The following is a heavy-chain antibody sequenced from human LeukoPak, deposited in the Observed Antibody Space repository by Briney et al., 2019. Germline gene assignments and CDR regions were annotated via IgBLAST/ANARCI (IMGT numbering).Heavy chain of an antibody. V-gene: IGHV3-23*01. Sequence: GGSLRLSCAASGXTFSSYVMSWVRQAPGKGQEWVSTLSFSGETTYYADSVKGRFTISRDNSKNTLYLQMNSLRVDDTAVYSCARRSGSQPYYFDYWGQGTLVTVSS. CDR3: ARRSGSQPYYFDY. D-gene: IGHD3-10*01. CDR2: LSFSGETT. J-gene: IGHJ4*02. CDR1: GXTFSSYV.